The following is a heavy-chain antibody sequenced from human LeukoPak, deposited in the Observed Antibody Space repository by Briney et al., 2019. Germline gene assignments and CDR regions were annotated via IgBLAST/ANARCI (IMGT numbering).Heavy chain of an antibody. J-gene: IGHJ6*03. CDR2: IYSGGST. CDR3: ASGSGSYRTPYYYMDV. CDR1: GFTVSSNY. D-gene: IGHD3-10*01. V-gene: IGHV3-53*01. Sequence: RGGSLRLSCAASGFTVSSNYMSWVRQPPGKGLEWVSVIYSGGSTYYADSAKGRFTISRDNSKSTLYLQMNSLRAEDTAVYYCASGSGSYRTPYYYMDVWGTGTTVTVSS.